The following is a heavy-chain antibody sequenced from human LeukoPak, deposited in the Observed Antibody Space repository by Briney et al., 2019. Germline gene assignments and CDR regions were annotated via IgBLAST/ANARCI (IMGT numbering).Heavy chain of an antibody. CDR3: ARGKVVRDFWSGYYYYYHYMDV. V-gene: IGHV4-34*01. J-gene: IGHJ6*03. Sequence: PSETLSLTCAVYGGSFSGYYWSWIRQPPGKGLEWIGEINHSGSTNYNPSLKSRVTISVDTSKNQFSLKLSSVTAADTAVYYCARGKVVRDFWSGYYYYYHYMDVWGKGTTVTVSS. CDR1: GGSFSGYY. D-gene: IGHD3-3*01. CDR2: INHSGST.